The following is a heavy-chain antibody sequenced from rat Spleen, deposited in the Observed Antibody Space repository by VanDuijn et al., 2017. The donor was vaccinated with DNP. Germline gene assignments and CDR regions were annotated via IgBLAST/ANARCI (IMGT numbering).Heavy chain of an antibody. V-gene: IGHV5-7*01. J-gene: IGHJ2*01. D-gene: IGHD4-6*01. CDR2: ISYDGSST. CDR1: GFTFSNYD. Sequence: EVQLVESGGGLVQPGRSMKLSCAASGFTFSNYDMAWVRQAPKKGLEWVATISYDGSSTYYRDSVKGRFTISRDNAKSTLYLQMDSLRSEDTATYYCTTPWPVGDWGQGVMVTVSS. CDR3: TTPWPVGD.